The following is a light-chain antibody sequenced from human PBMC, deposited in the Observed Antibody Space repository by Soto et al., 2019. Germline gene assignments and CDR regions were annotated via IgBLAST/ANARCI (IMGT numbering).Light chain of an antibody. V-gene: IGKV1-39*01. CDR1: QSISNY. Sequence: DIQMTQSPSSLSASVGDRVTITCRASQSISNYLNWYQQKPGKAPNLLIYAASSLQSGVPSRFSGSGSGTDFTLTISSLQPEDFATYYCQHSYSTRWTFGQGTKVEIK. J-gene: IGKJ1*01. CDR2: AAS. CDR3: QHSYSTRWT.